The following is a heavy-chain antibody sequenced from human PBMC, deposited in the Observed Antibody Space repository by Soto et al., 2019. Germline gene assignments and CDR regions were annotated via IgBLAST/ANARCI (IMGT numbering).Heavy chain of an antibody. CDR3: ARDIGVVRYYYYGMDV. CDR2: INHSGST. Sequence: PSETLSLTXAVYGGSFSGYYWSWIRQPPGKGLEWIGEINHSGSTNYNPSLKSRVTISVDTSKNQFSLKLSSVTAADTAVYYCARDIGVVRYYYYGMDVWGQGTTVTVS. J-gene: IGHJ6*02. V-gene: IGHV4-34*01. CDR1: GGSFSGYY. D-gene: IGHD3-3*01.